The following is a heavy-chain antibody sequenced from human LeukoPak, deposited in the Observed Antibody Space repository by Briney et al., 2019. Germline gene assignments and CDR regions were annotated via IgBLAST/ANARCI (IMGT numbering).Heavy chain of an antibody. D-gene: IGHD3-9*01. J-gene: IGHJ4*02. V-gene: IGHV3-7*01. CDR2: IKEDGSQK. Sequence: FGFTFXXXXXXXXRXXXXKXXXXXANIKEDGSQKYYVDSVKGRFTISRDNAKNSLYLQMNSLRAEDTAVYYCARILTGYDAFDYWGQGALVSVSS. CDR3: ARILTGYDAFDY. CDR1: GFTFXXXX.